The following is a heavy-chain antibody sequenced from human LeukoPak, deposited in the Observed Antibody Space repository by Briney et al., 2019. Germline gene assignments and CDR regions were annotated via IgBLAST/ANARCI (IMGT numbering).Heavy chain of an antibody. CDR3: ASSGTYYYDSSGYYLDY. Sequence: MXWXXXXXGXGLEWVAVXSYDGSNKYYADSVKGRFTISRDNSKNTLYLQMNSLRAEDTAVYYCASSGTYYYDSSGYYLDYWGQGTLVTVSS. J-gene: IGHJ4*02. CDR2: XSYDGSNK. V-gene: IGHV3-30-3*01. D-gene: IGHD3-22*01.